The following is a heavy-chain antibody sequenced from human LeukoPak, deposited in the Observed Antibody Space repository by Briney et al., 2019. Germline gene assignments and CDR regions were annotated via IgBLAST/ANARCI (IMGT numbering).Heavy chain of an antibody. CDR3: ARQRGYSGYEPWAVVVAATYFDY. CDR2: IYYSGST. V-gene: IGHV4-59*08. Sequence: PSETLSLTCTVSGGSISSYYWSWIRQPPGKGLEWIGYIYYSGSTNYNPSLKSRVTISVDTSKNQFSLKLSSVTAADTPVYYCARQRGYSGYEPWAVVVAATYFDYWGQGTLVTVSS. CDR1: GGSISSYY. D-gene: IGHD5-12*01. J-gene: IGHJ4*02.